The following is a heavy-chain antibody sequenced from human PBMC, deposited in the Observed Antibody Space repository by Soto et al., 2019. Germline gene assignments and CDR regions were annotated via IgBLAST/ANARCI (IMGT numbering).Heavy chain of an antibody. CDR1: GGSISSCSYY. Sequence: AETLSLTCTISGGSISSCSYYWGWVRQPPGKGLEWIGSIYYSGSTYYNPSLKSRVTVSGDTSKNQFSLKLSSVTAADTAVYYCATTVTTILYFHYWGQGILVTVSS. D-gene: IGHD4-17*01. J-gene: IGHJ4*02. V-gene: IGHV4-39*01. CDR2: IYYSGST. CDR3: ATTVTTILYFHY.